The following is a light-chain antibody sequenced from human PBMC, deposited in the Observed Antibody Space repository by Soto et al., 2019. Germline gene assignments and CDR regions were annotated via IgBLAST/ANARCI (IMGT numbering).Light chain of an antibody. Sequence: EIVLTQSPGTLFLSPGERATLSCRASQSVRSSYLAWYQQKPGQAPRLLIYAASSRATGIPDRFSGSGSGTDFTLTISRLEPEDFAVYYCQQYGSSPVAFGQGTKVDIK. CDR1: QSVRSSY. J-gene: IGKJ1*01. V-gene: IGKV3-20*01. CDR3: QQYGSSPVA. CDR2: AAS.